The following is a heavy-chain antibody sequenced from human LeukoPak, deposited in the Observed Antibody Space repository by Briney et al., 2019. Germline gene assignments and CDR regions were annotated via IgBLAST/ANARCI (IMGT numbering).Heavy chain of an antibody. V-gene: IGHV4-34*01. D-gene: IGHD3-3*01. Sequence: PSETLSLTCAVYGGSFSGYYWCWIRQPPRKGLEWMGEINHSGSSNYNQSPKSRVPISVDTSKNKFSLKLSSAASADTAVYYCARLDLPGPYYFVYWGQGTLVTVSS. CDR1: GGSFSGYY. J-gene: IGHJ4*02. CDR2: INHSGSS. CDR3: ARLDLPGPYYFVY.